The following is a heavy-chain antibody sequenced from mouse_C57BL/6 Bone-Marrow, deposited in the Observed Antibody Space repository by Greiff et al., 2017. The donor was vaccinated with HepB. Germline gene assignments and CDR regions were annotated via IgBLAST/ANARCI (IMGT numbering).Heavy chain of an antibody. CDR1: GYSFTGYY. J-gene: IGHJ3*01. Sequence: VHLQQSGPELVKPGASVKISCKASGYSFTGYYMNWVKQSPEKSLEWIGEINPSTGGTTYNQKFKAKATLTVDKSSSTAYMQLKSLTSEDSAVYYCATIYYDYGGAWFAYWGQGTLVTVSA. CDR3: ATIYYDYGGAWFAY. CDR2: INPSTGGT. V-gene: IGHV1-42*01. D-gene: IGHD2-4*01.